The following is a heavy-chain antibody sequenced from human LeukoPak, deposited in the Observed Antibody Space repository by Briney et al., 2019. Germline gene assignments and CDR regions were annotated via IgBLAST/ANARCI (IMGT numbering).Heavy chain of an antibody. J-gene: IGHJ5*02. D-gene: IGHD6-13*01. CDR1: GYTFTSYG. CDR3: ARGTYSSSWYWFDP. CDR2: ISGYNDNT. Sequence: ASVKVSCKAFGYTFTSYGISWVRQAPGQGPEWMGWISGYNDNTNYAQKFQGWVTMTRDTSISTAYMELSRLRSDDTAVYYCARGTYSSSWYWFDPWGQGTLVTVSS. V-gene: IGHV1-18*01.